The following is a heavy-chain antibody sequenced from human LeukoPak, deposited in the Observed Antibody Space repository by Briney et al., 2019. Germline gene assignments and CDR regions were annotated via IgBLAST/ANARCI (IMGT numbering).Heavy chain of an antibody. Sequence: GGSLRLSCAASGFIVSSKYMSWVRQAPGKGLEWVSIIFSGDSTYYADSVKGRFTISRDNSKNAVYLQMNSLRAEDTAVYYCARVGAVAAADCWGQGTLVTVSS. J-gene: IGHJ4*02. CDR1: GFIVSSKY. CDR3: ARVGAVAAADC. D-gene: IGHD6-19*01. V-gene: IGHV3-66*01. CDR2: IFSGDST.